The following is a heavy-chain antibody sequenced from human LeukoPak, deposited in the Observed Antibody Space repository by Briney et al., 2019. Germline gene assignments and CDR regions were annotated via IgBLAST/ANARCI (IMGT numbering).Heavy chain of an antibody. V-gene: IGHV3-7*01. D-gene: IGHD6-13*01. Sequence: GGSLRLSCAASGFTFSSYWMSWVRQAPGKGLEWVANINQDGSEKYYVDSVQGRFTISRDNAKNSLYLQMNSLRAEDTAVYYCARVALAAAGTLDAFDIWGQGTMVTVSS. CDR2: INQDGSEK. CDR3: ARVALAAAGTLDAFDI. J-gene: IGHJ3*02. CDR1: GFTFSSYW.